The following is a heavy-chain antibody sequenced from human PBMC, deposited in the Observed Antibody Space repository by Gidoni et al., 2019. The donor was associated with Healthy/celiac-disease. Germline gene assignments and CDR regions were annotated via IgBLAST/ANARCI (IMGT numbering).Heavy chain of an antibody. J-gene: IGHJ6*03. CDR3: ARQYYDFWSGYSNTRLMPNYYYYMDV. CDR1: GYTFTSYY. CDR2: INPSGGST. Sequence: GYTFTSYYMHWVRQAPGQGLEWMGIINPSGGSTSYAQKFQGRVTMTRDTSTSTVYMELSSLRSEDTAVYYCARQYYDFWSGYSNTRLMPNYYYYMDVWGKGTTVTVSS. D-gene: IGHD3-3*01. V-gene: IGHV1-46*01.